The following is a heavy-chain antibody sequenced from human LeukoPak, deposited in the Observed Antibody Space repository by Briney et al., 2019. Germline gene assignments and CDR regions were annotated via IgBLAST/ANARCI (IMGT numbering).Heavy chain of an antibody. J-gene: IGHJ6*03. CDR2: ISSSGSTI. D-gene: IGHD6-19*01. Sequence: GGSLRLSCAASEFTFSDYYMSWSRQAPGKGLEWVSYISSSGSTIYYADSVKGRFTISRDNAKNSLYLQMNSLRAEDTAVYYCARDSPQTGWLVLASLYYMDVWGKGTTVTVSS. CDR3: ARDSPQTGWLVLASLYYMDV. CDR1: EFTFSDYY. V-gene: IGHV3-11*01.